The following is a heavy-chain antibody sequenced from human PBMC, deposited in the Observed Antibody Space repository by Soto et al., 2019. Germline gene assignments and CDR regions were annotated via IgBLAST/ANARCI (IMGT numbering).Heavy chain of an antibody. CDR1: GFTFSSYA. J-gene: IGHJ5*02. D-gene: IGHD3-9*01. Sequence: PGGSLRLSCAASGFTFSSYAMSWVRQAPGKGLEWVSAISGSGGSTYYADSVKGRFTISRDNSKNTLYLQMNSLRAEDTAVYYCAKDYDILTGPESGFDPWGQGTLVTVSS. CDR3: AKDYDILTGPESGFDP. V-gene: IGHV3-23*01. CDR2: ISGSGGST.